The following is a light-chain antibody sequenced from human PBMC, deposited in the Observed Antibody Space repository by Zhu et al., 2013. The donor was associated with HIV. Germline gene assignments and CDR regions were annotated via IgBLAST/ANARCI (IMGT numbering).Light chain of an antibody. J-gene: IGLJ1*01. Sequence: QSALTQPASVSGSPGQSITISCTGTSTDVGGYNYLSWYKQSPGHAPKLLIYEVRIRPSGVSGRFSGSKSGNSASLTISGLQPEDEGDYYCASYTRSNTQVFGTGTKVIVV. V-gene: IGLV2-14*01. CDR1: STDVGGYNY. CDR3: ASYTRSNTQV. CDR2: EVR.